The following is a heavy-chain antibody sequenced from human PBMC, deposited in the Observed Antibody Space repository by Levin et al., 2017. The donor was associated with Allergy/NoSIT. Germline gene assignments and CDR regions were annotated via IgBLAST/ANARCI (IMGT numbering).Heavy chain of an antibody. CDR3: AKDTWQQLAEYFDY. J-gene: IGHJ4*02. CDR2: ISGSGSSA. Sequence: SCAASGFTFSSYAMSWVRQAPGKGLEWVSGISGSGSSAHYADSVKGRFTISRDNSKNTLFLQMNRLRAGDTAVYYCAKDTWQQLAEYFDYWGQGSLVTVSS. D-gene: IGHD6-13*01. V-gene: IGHV3-23*01. CDR1: GFTFSSYA.